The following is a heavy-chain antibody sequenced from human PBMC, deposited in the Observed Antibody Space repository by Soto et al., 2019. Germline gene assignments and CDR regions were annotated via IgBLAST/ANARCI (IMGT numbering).Heavy chain of an antibody. CDR1: GGSISSGGYY. V-gene: IGHV4-31*03. J-gene: IGHJ5*02. CDR3: TRGLSNPGWFDP. Sequence: QVQLQESGPGLVKPSQTLSLTCTVSGGSISSGGYYWSWIRQHPGKGLEWIGYIYYSGSTYYNPALKSRVTISVDTSKNQFPLKLSSVTAADTAVYYCTRGLSNPGWFDPWGQGTLVTVSS. D-gene: IGHD4-4*01. CDR2: IYYSGST.